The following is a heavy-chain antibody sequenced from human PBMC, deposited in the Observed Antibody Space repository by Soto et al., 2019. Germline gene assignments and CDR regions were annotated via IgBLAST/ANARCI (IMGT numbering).Heavy chain of an antibody. D-gene: IGHD1-26*01. CDR2: INPSGGSI. CDR1: GYTFTTYY. CDR3: ARDRGRGGSYYIYFYGMDV. J-gene: IGHJ6*02. Sequence: QVQVVQSGAEVKKPGASVKVSCKASGYTFTTYYIHWVRQAPGQGLEWMGVINPSGGSINYAQKFQGRVTXHXDTXTSTVYMELSSLRSEDTAVYYCARDRGRGGSYYIYFYGMDVWGQGTTVTVSS. V-gene: IGHV1-46*01.